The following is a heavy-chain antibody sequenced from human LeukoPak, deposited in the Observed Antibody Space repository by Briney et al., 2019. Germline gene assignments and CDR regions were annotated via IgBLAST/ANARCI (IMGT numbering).Heavy chain of an antibody. J-gene: IGHJ4*02. CDR2: ISYDGSNK. CDR1: GFTFSNYA. CDR3: ARDRTAVAGIFDY. D-gene: IGHD6-19*01. Sequence: GGSLRLSCAASGFTFSNYAMHWVRQAPGKGLEWVAVISYDGSNKYYADSVKGRFSISRDNSKNTLYLQMNSLRAEDTAVYYCARDRTAVAGIFDYWGQGTLVTVSS. V-gene: IGHV3-30*04.